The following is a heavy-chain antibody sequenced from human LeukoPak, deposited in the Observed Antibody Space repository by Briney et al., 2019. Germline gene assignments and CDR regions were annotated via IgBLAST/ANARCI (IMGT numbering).Heavy chain of an antibody. Sequence: SETLSLTCTVSGGSISYYYWSWIRQPPGKGLEWIGYIYYSGSTNYNPSLKSRVTISVDTSKNQFSLNLSSVTAADTAMYYCARDRSPEGYYDSSHWDYYHGMDVWGQGTTVTVSS. CDR2: IYYSGST. D-gene: IGHD3-22*01. CDR1: GGSISYYY. J-gene: IGHJ6*02. CDR3: ARDRSPEGYYDSSHWDYYHGMDV. V-gene: IGHV4-59*01.